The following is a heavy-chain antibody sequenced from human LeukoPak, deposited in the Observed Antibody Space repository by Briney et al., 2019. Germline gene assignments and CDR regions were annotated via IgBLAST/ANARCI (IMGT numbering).Heavy chain of an antibody. CDR1: GFTFSIYG. CDR3: AKDLGSLLWFGELRGPDY. CDR2: IRYDGSNK. D-gene: IGHD3-10*01. J-gene: IGHJ4*02. Sequence: GGSLRLSCTASGFTFSIYGMHWVRQAPGKGLEWVAFIRYDGSNKYYADSVKGRFTISRDNSKNTPYLQMNSLRAEDTAVYYCAKDLGSLLWFGELRGPDYWGQGTLVTVSS. V-gene: IGHV3-30*02.